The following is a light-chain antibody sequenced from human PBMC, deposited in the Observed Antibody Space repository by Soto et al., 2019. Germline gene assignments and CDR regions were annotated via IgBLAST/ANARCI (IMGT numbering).Light chain of an antibody. J-gene: IGKJ1*01. CDR2: GAS. CDR1: QAVYKGY. V-gene: IGKV3-20*01. Sequence: ETVLTQSPGTLSLSPGERATLSCRAGQAVYKGYLAWYQQEPGQAPRLLIYGASSGATGIPDRFSGSGSGTDFTLTISRLEPEDFAVYYCQQHCSSPETFGQGTKVDIK. CDR3: QQHCSSPET.